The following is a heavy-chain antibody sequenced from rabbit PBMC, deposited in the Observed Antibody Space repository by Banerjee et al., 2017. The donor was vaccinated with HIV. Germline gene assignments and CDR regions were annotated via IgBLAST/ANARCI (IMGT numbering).Heavy chain of an antibody. J-gene: IGHJ4*01. D-gene: IGHD7-1*01. Sequence: QEQLEESGGDLVKPEGSLTLTCTASTFSFSSGYWICWVRQAPGKGLEWIGCIGATSGGTYYASWATGRFTISKTSSTTVTLQMTSLTAADTATYFCARAPNADNHYRTFKLWGPGTLVTVS. V-gene: IGHV1S45*01. CDR3: ARAPNADNHYRTFKL. CDR2: IGATSGGT. CDR1: TFSFSSGYW.